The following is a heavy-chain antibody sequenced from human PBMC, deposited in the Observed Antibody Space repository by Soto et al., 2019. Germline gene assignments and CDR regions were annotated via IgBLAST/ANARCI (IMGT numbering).Heavy chain of an antibody. J-gene: IGHJ5*02. D-gene: IGHD2-8*01. V-gene: IGHV5-51*01. Sequence: PGESVKISCKVSGYSFSTSWMGWVRQLPGKGLEWMGIIYPGDSDSRYGPSFEGHVTFSVDKSISTAYLEWSSLKASDTAIYYCARLSRRVAQESNYFDPWGQGTLVTVSS. CDR1: GYSFSTSW. CDR2: IYPGDSDS. CDR3: ARLSRRVAQESNYFDP.